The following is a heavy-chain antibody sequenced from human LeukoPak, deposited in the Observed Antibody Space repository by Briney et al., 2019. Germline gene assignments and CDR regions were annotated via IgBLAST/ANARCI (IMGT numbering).Heavy chain of an antibody. CDR1: GGTFSGYA. V-gene: IGHV1-69*04. CDR3: ATTPGTGEVPWYFDL. J-gene: IGHJ2*01. CDR2: IIPILGVA. Sequence: ASVKVSCKASGGTFSGYAISWVRQAPGQGLEWMGRIIPILGVANYAQKFQGRVTITADKSTSTAYMELSSLRSEDTAVYYCATTPGTGEVPWYFDLWGRGTLVTVSS. D-gene: IGHD7-27*01.